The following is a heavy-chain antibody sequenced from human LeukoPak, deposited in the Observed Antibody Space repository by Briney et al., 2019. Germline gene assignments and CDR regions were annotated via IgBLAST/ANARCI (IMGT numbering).Heavy chain of an antibody. CDR2: IIPIFGTA. Sequence: GASVKVSCKASGYTFSTYGISWVRQAPGEGLQWMGWIIPIFGTANYAQKFQGRVTITTDESTSTAYMELSSLRSEDTAVYYCARNKGYCSSTSCHMARYYFDYWGQGTLVTVSS. J-gene: IGHJ4*02. CDR1: GYTFSTYG. V-gene: IGHV1-69*05. D-gene: IGHD2-2*01. CDR3: ARNKGYCSSTSCHMARYYFDY.